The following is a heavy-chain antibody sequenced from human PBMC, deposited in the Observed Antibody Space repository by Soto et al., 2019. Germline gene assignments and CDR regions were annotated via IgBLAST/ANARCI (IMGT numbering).Heavy chain of an antibody. CDR3: ATAARDILTGYYSDNYYYGMDV. V-gene: IGHV1-69*13. J-gene: IGHJ6*02. CDR1: GYTFTSYG. CDR2: IIPIFGTA. D-gene: IGHD3-9*01. Sequence: SVKVSCKASGYTFTSYGISWVRQAPGQGLEWMGGIIPIFGTANYAQKFQGRVTITADESTSTAYMELSSLRSEDTAVYYCATAARDILTGYYSDNYYYGMDVWGQGTTVTVSS.